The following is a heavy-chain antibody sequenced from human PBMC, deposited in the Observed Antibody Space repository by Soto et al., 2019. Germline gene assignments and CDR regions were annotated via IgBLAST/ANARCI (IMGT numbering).Heavy chain of an antibody. V-gene: IGHV4-39*07. J-gene: IGHJ6*02. D-gene: IGHD3-10*01. CDR1: GGSISSGDYY. CDR3: ASLEEYYYAN. CDR2: IYHSGST. Sequence: PSETLSLTCTVSGGSISSGDYYWIWIRQPPGKGLEWIGSIYHSGSTYYNPSLKSRVTISVDTSKNQFSLKLSSVTAADTAVYYCASLEEYYYANWGQGTTVTVSS.